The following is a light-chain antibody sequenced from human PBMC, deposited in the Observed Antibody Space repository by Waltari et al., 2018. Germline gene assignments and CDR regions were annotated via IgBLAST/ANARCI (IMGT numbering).Light chain of an antibody. CDR2: KAS. CDR3: QQYKTSPGT. CDR1: QGISSW. Sequence: DIQMTQSPSSLSAPIGDRVTITCRASQGISSWLAWYQQRPGKAPKLLIYKASNLQGGVPSRFSGSGSGTEFSLTISSLQPDDFATYHCQQYKTSPGTFGEGTKVEIK. V-gene: IGKV1-5*03. J-gene: IGKJ1*01.